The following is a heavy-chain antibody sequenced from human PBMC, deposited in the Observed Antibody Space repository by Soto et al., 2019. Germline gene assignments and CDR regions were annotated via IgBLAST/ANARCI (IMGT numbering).Heavy chain of an antibody. CDR2: INAGNGNT. CDR1: GYTFTSYA. V-gene: IGHV1-3*01. D-gene: IGHD3-10*01. Sequence: EASVKVSCKASGYTFTSYAMHWVRQAPGQRLEWMGWINAGNGNTRYSQKFQGRVTITRDTSASTAYMELSSLRSEDTAVYYCARDASYGSGWFDPWGQGTLVTVSS. J-gene: IGHJ5*02. CDR3: ARDASYGSGWFDP.